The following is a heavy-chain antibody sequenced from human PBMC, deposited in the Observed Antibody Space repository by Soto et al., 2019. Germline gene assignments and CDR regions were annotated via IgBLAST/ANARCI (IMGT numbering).Heavy chain of an antibody. CDR2: ISSSGSTI. CDR3: ARDHCSGGSCYSLFGYNWLDP. Sequence: PGGSLRLSCAASGFTFSDYYMSWIRQAPGKGLEWVSYISSSGSTIYYADSVKGRFTISRDNAKNSLYLQMNSLRAEDTAVYYCARDHCSGGSCYSLFGYNWLDPWGQGTLVTVYS. J-gene: IGHJ5*02. D-gene: IGHD2-15*01. V-gene: IGHV3-11*01. CDR1: GFTFSDYY.